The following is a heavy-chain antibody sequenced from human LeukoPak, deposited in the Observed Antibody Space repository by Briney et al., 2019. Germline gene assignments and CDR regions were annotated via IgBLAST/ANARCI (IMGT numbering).Heavy chain of an antibody. CDR2: IIPIFGTA. J-gene: IGHJ4*02. V-gene: IGHV1-69*05. CDR3: ARASDSSGYYAPQHYFDY. CDR1: GGTFSSYA. D-gene: IGHD3-22*01. Sequence: SVKVSCKASGGTFSSYAISWVRQAPGQGLEWMGRIIPIFGTANYAQKFQGRVTITTDESTSTAYTELSSLRSEDTAVYYCARASDSSGYYAPQHYFDYWGQGTLVTVSS.